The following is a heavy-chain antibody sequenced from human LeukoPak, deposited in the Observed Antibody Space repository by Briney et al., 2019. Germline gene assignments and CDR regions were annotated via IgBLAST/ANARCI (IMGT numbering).Heavy chain of an antibody. D-gene: IGHD6-6*01. CDR3: ATRGSIAARPGAFDI. J-gene: IGHJ3*02. CDR2: IYHSGST. Sequence: SQTLSLTCTVSGGSISSGGYYWSWIRQPPGKGLEWIGYIYHSGSTYYNPSLKSRVTISVDRSKNQFSLKLSSVTAADTAVYYCATRGSIAARPGAFDIWGQGTMVTVSS. V-gene: IGHV4-30-2*01. CDR1: GGSISSGGYY.